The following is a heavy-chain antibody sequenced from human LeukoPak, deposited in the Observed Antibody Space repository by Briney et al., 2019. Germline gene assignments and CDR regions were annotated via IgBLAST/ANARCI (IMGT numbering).Heavy chain of an antibody. J-gene: IGHJ4*02. V-gene: IGHV4-59*01. Sequence: PSETLPLTCTVTGGSIISYFWSWIRQPPGKGPEWIGYIFDSGTTNYNPSTDYNPSLKSRVTVSLDTSKNHFSLKLSSVTAADTAVYFCARGGVTTIAQYDYWGQGILVTVSS. CDR1: GGSIISYF. D-gene: IGHD5-12*01. CDR2: IFDSGTT. CDR3: ARGGVTTIAQYDY.